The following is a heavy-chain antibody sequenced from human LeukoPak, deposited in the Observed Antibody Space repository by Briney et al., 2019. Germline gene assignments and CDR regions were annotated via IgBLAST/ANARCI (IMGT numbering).Heavy chain of an antibody. Sequence: SVKVSCKASGGTFSSYAISWVRQAPGQGLEWMGGIIPIFGTANYAQKFQGRVTITADESTSTAYMELSSLRSEDTAVYYCARKRVGATQFDYWGQGTLVTVSS. D-gene: IGHD1-26*01. V-gene: IGHV1-69*13. CDR3: ARKRVGATQFDY. J-gene: IGHJ4*02. CDR2: IIPIFGTA. CDR1: GGTFSSYA.